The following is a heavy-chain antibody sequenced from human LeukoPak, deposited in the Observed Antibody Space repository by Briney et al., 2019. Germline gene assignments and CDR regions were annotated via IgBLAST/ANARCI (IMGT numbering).Heavy chain of an antibody. D-gene: IGHD6-13*01. V-gene: IGHV1-46*01. J-gene: IGHJ4*02. Sequence: ASLKVSCKASGYTFTGYYIHWVRQAPGQGLEWMVIINPGGDSTSYAQKFQGRVTMTRDTSKCTVYMDLSSLRSENTAVYNCARGLGQQLWSMLLGYWGQGTLVTVSS. CDR2: INPGGDST. CDR1: GYTFTGYY. CDR3: ARGLGQQLWSMLLGY.